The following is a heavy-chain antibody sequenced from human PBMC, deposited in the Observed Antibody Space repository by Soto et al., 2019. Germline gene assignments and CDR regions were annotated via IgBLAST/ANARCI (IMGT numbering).Heavy chain of an antibody. D-gene: IGHD2-8*02. CDR1: GGSFSAYD. Sequence: QVQLQQWGAGLLKPSETLSLTCAVYGGSFSAYDWTWIRQPPGTGLEWMGEINHSGSTNYNPSLKSRVTISVDTSANQFSLKLTSVTAADTAVYYCARDKITGLFDYWGQGTLVTVSS. CDR3: ARDKITGLFDY. CDR2: INHSGST. J-gene: IGHJ4*02. V-gene: IGHV4-34*01.